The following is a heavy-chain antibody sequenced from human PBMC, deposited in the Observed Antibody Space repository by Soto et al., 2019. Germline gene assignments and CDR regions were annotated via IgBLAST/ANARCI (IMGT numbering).Heavy chain of an antibody. CDR1: GFTFSDYA. CDR3: AKDAVPYNGKWDWFDP. D-gene: IGHD1-20*01. CDR2: VGGVGTDR. V-gene: IGHV3-23*01. J-gene: IGHJ5*02. Sequence: DVQLLESGGGLVQPGGSLRLSCAASGFTFSDYAMTWVRQAPGKGPEWVSSVGGVGTDRYYADSVKSRFTISRDNSKNTLFLQMGRLRRDATAVYYCAKDAVPYNGKWDWFDPWGQGALVTVSS.